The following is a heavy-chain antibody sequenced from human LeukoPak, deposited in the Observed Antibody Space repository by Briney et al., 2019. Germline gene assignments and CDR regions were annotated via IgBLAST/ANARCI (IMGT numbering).Heavy chain of an antibody. J-gene: IGHJ4*02. CDR3: VRFGACTSSFCSTSGWVTFDY. CDR2: ISSSGDTI. Sequence: PGGSLRLSCAASGFTLSSYEMNWVRQAPGKGLEWVSYISSSGDTIYYADSVKGRFTISRDNAKNSLYLQMNSLRAEDTAVYYCVRFGACTSSFCSTSGWVTFDYWGQGTLVTVSS. D-gene: IGHD6-19*01. V-gene: IGHV3-48*03. CDR1: GFTLSSYE.